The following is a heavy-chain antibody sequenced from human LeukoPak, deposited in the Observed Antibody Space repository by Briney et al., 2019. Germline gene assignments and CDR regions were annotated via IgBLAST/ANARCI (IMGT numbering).Heavy chain of an antibody. CDR3: ARDRVAVAAPSWFDP. V-gene: IGHV3-48*01. D-gene: IGHD6-19*01. J-gene: IGHJ5*02. CDR2: ISSSSSTI. Sequence: GGSLRLSCAASGFTFSSYSMNWVRQAPGKGLEWVSYISSSSSTIYYADSVKGRFTISRDNAKNSLYLQMNSLRAEDTAVYYCARDRVAVAAPSWFDPWGQGTLVTVSS. CDR1: GFTFSSYS.